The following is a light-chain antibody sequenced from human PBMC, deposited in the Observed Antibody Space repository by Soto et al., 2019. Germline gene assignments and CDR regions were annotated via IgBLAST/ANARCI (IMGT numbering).Light chain of an antibody. V-gene: IGKV3-11*01. CDR3: QQRSSWSYT. CDR1: QNVGST. CDR2: DAF. J-gene: IGKJ2*01. Sequence: IFLTQSPGTLSLSPGERATLSCRASQNVGSTLAWYQQKPGQAPRLLIYDAFNRATGIPARFSGGGSGTDFTLTISSLEAEDFAVYYCQQRSSWSYTFGPGTRLQIK.